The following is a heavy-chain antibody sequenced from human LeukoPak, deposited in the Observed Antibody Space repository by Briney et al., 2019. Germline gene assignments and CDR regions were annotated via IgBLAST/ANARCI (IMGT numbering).Heavy chain of an antibody. CDR2: IGPHSSAT. Sequence: ASMKVSCKSSGFTFTDYYIHWVREAPGQGLEWMGYIGPHSSATSSPQEFQGRVTMTRDTSMSTAYMELTRLTSDDTAVYYCAPEGNGLLSKDFDYWGQGTLVTVSS. D-gene: IGHD2/OR15-2a*01. CDR3: APEGNGLLSKDFDY. CDR1: GFTFTDYY. V-gene: IGHV1-2*02. J-gene: IGHJ4*02.